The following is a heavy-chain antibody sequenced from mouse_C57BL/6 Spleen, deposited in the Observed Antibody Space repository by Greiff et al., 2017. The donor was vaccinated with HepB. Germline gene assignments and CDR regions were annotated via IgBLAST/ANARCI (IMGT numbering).Heavy chain of an antibody. Sequence: VQLQQSGAELVKPGASVKLSCTASGFNIKDYYMHWVKQRTEQGLGWIGRIDPEDGETKYAPKFQGKATITADTSSNTAYLQLSSLTSEDTAVYYCARGAYGSSFWFAYWGQGTLVTVSA. V-gene: IGHV14-2*01. J-gene: IGHJ3*01. CDR1: GFNIKDYY. CDR2: IDPEDGET. D-gene: IGHD1-1*01. CDR3: ARGAYGSSFWFAY.